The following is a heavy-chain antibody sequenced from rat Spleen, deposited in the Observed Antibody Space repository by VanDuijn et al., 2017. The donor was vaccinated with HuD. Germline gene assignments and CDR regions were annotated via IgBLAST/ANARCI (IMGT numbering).Heavy chain of an antibody. Sequence: EVQVVESGGGLVQPGGSLKLSCAASGFTFSDYYMAWVRQAPTKGLEWVASISYDGGGTYYRDSVKGRFTISRNNAKSSLYLQMDSLRSEDTATYYCARQGTRWYYFDYWGQGVMVTVSS. V-gene: IGHV5-20*01. CDR1: GFTFSDYY. CDR2: ISYDGGGT. CDR3: ARQGTRWYYFDY. J-gene: IGHJ2*01. D-gene: IGHD1-1*01.